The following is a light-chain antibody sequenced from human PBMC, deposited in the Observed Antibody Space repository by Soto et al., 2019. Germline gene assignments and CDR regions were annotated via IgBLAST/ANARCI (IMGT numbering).Light chain of an antibody. Sequence: QSALTQPASVSGSPGQSITISCTGTSSDVGAYDYVSWYQQHPGKAPKLMIYEVSNRPSGVSTRFSGSKSGNTASLTISGLQAEDEADYHCSSYTSRSTLIFGGGTKLTVL. CDR2: EVS. CDR1: SSDVGAYDY. V-gene: IGLV2-14*01. CDR3: SSYTSRSTLI. J-gene: IGLJ2*01.